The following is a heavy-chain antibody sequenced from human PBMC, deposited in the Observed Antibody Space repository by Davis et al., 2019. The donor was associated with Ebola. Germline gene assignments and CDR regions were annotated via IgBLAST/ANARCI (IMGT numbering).Heavy chain of an antibody. CDR1: GGSFSGYY. CDR2: INHSGST. V-gene: IGHV4-34*01. D-gene: IGHD3-10*01. Sequence: SQTISLTCAVHGGSFSGYYWSWIRQPPGKGLEWIGEINHSGSTNYNPSLKSRVTISVDTSKNQFSLKLSSVTAADTAVYYCARDSGLGMDVWGQGTTVTVSS. J-gene: IGHJ6*02. CDR3: ARDSGLGMDV.